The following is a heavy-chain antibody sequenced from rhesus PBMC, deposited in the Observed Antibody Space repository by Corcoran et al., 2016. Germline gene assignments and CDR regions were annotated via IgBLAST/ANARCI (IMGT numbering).Heavy chain of an antibody. CDR1: GGPIRRNV. J-gene: IGHJ4*01. Sequence: QVQLQESGPGLVKPSETLSLTCAVSGGPIRRNVWSWIRQPPGKGLEWIGRMYKNGGSTDCNPSLKSRVTIATDTSKNQFSLKMSSVTAADTAVYYCARNWDSWGQGVLVTVSS. CDR2: MYKNGGST. V-gene: IGHV4-160*01. CDR3: ARNWDS.